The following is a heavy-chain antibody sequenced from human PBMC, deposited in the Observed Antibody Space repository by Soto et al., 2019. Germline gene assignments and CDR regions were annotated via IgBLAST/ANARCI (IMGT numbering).Heavy chain of an antibody. Sequence: EGHLVESGGGLVQPGGSLRLSCAASGFTFSDYEMDWVRQAPGKGLEWVAHITSSGNVMYADSVKGRFTISRDNADNSLYLQMNSLRAEDTALYYCTKEKSVMYSGYDAFDIWGRGTMVTVSS. CDR3: TKEKSVMYSGYDAFDI. V-gene: IGHV3-48*03. D-gene: IGHD5-12*01. CDR2: ITSSGNV. J-gene: IGHJ3*02. CDR1: GFTFSDYE.